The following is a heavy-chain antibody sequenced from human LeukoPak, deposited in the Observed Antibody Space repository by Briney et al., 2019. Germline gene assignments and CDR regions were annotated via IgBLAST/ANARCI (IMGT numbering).Heavy chain of an antibody. CDR1: GFTFGDHA. D-gene: IGHD4-17*01. J-gene: IGHJ3*02. CDR3: AKDSPLLNDYGDYVGGNDAFDI. V-gene: IGHV3-49*04. Sequence: PGGSLRLSCTASGFTFGDHAMSWVRQAPGKGLEWVGFIRSKAYGGTTEYAASVKGRFTISRDDSKSIAYLQMNSLRAEDTAVYYCAKDSPLLNDYGDYVGGNDAFDIWGQGTMVTVSS. CDR2: IRSKAYGGTT.